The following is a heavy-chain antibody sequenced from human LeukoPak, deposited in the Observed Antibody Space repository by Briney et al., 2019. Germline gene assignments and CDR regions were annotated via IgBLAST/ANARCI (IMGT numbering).Heavy chain of an antibody. D-gene: IGHD2-15*01. CDR3: ARDATGYCSGGSCYSYYYYYMDV. V-gene: IGHV3-48*03. J-gene: IGHJ6*03. Sequence: GGSLRLSCAASGFNFSSYEMNWVRQAPGKGLEWVSYISSSGSTIYYADSVKGRFTISRDNAKNSLYLQMNSLRAEDTAVYYCARDATGYCSGGSCYSYYYYYMDVWGKGTTVTISS. CDR1: GFNFSSYE. CDR2: ISSSGSTI.